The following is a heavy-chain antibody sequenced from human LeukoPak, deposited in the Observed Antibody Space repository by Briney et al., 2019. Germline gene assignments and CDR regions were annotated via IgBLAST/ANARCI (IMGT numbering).Heavy chain of an antibody. CDR3: ARGVYDFWSGYYTGEYFDY. V-gene: IGHV1-2*02. CDR2: INPNSGGT. D-gene: IGHD3-3*01. Sequence: ASVKVSCKASGYIFTGYYMHWVRQAPGQGLEWMGWINPNSGGTNYAQKFQGRVTMTRDTSISTAYMELSRLRSDDTAVYYCARGVYDFWSGYYTGEYFDYWGQGTLVTVSS. J-gene: IGHJ4*02. CDR1: GYIFTGYY.